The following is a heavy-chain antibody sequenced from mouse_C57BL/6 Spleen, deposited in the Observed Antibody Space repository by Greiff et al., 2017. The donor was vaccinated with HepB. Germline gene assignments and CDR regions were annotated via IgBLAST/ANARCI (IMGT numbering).Heavy chain of an antibody. CDR1: GFTFTDYY. CDR3: ARYLHADYYAMDY. V-gene: IGHV7-3*01. Sequence: EVMLVESGGGLVQPGGSLSLSCAASGFTFTDYYMSWVRQPPGKALEWLGFIRNKANGYTTEYSASVKGRFTISRDNSQSILYLQMNALRAEDSATYYCARYLHADYYAMDYWGQGTSVTVSS. CDR2: IRNKANGYTT. J-gene: IGHJ4*01.